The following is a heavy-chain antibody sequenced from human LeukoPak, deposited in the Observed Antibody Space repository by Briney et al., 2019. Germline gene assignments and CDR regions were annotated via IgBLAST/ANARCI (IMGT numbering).Heavy chain of an antibody. CDR1: GGSFSGYY. D-gene: IGHD6-13*01. J-gene: IGHJ6*03. Sequence: SETLSLTCTVYGGSFSGYYWTWIRQPPGKGLEWIGEINHSGSTNYNPSLKSRVTISVDTSKNQFSLKLSSVTAADTAVYYCARGRQQLVFRYYYYYMDVWGKGTTVTISS. CDR2: INHSGST. V-gene: IGHV4-34*01. CDR3: ARGRQQLVFRYYYYYMDV.